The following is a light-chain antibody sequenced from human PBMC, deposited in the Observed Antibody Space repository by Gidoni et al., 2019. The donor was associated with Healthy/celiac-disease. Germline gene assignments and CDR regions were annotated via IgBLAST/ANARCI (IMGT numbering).Light chain of an antibody. J-gene: IGKJ1*01. CDR3: QQYGSSPWT. CDR2: GAS. CDR1: QSVSSNY. V-gene: IGKV3-20*01. Sequence: EIVLTQSPGTLSLSPGERATLSCRASQSVSSNYLAWYQQKPGQAPRLLIYGASSRATGIPDRFSGSGSGTDFTLTISRLEPEDVAVYYGQQYGSSPWTFGQGTKVEIK.